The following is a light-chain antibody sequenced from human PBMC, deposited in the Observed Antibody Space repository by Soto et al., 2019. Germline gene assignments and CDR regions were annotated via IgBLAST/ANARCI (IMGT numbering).Light chain of an antibody. J-gene: IGLJ2*01. CDR3: RSDTASSTHVV. Sequence: QSALKQPASGSGSPGQSITISCTGTSSDVGRYDYVSWYQHYPGKAPKLMIYDVSNRPSGVSYRFSGSKSGNTASLTISGLQAEDEAYYYCRSDTASSTHVVCGGGTKVTVL. CDR2: DVS. V-gene: IGLV2-14*03. CDR1: SSDVGRYDY.